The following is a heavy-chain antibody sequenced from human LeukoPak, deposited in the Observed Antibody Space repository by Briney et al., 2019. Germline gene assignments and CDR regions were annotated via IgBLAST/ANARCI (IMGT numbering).Heavy chain of an antibody. V-gene: IGHV1-69*04. CDR3: TRDSGDSSGYFDY. Sequence: ASVKVSCKASGGTISSYAISWVRQAPGQGLEWMGRIIPILGIPKYAQKYQGRVTITADKSTSTAYLELSSLRSEDTAVYYYTRDSGDSSGYFDYWGQGTLVTVSS. J-gene: IGHJ4*02. D-gene: IGHD3-22*01. CDR1: GGTISSYA. CDR2: IIPILGIP.